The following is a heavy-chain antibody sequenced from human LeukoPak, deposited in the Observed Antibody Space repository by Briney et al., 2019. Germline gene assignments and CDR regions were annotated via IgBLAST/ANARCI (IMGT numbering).Heavy chain of an antibody. CDR2: MNPNSGNT. Sequence: ASVKVSCKASGYTFTSYDINWVRQATRQGLEWMGWMNPNSGNTGYAQKFQGRVTMTRNTSISTAYMELSSLRSEDTAVYYCARGLGSSWYVFDYYYYGMDVWGQGTTVTVSS. J-gene: IGHJ6*02. CDR1: GYTFTSYD. CDR3: ARGLGSSWYVFDYYYYGMDV. V-gene: IGHV1-8*01. D-gene: IGHD6-13*01.